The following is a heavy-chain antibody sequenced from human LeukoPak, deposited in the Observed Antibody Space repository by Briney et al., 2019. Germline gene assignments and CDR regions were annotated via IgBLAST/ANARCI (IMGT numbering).Heavy chain of an antibody. D-gene: IGHD3-22*01. J-gene: IGHJ4*02. CDR2: IKQDGSEK. CDR3: ARVSQNGYYDSSGYAAPFDY. V-gene: IGHV3-7*01. Sequence: QAGGSLRLSCAASGFTFSSYWMSWVRQAPGKRLEWVANIKQDGSEKYYVDSVKGRFTISSDNTKNSLYPQMNSLRAEDTAVYYCARVSQNGYYDSSGYAAPFDYWGQGALVTVSS. CDR1: GFTFSSYW.